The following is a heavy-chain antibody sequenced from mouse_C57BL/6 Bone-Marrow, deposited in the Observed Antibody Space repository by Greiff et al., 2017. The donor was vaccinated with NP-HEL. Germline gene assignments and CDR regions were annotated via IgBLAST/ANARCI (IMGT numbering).Heavy chain of an antibody. V-gene: IGHV1-69*01. CDR3: AREYNASGVFAY. CDR2: IDPSDSYT. J-gene: IGHJ3*01. D-gene: IGHD5-2*01. Sequence: VQLQQPGAELVMPGASVKLSCKASGYTFTSYWMHWVKQRPGQGLEWIGEIDPSDSYTNYNQKFKGKSTLTVDKSSSTAYMQLSSLTSEDSAVYNCAREYNASGVFAYWGEGGLVTVSA. CDR1: GYTFTSYW.